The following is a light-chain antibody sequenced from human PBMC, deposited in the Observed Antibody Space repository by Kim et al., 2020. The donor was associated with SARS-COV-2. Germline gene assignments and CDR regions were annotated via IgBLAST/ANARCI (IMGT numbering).Light chain of an antibody. V-gene: IGLV1-51*01. CDR2: DYN. CDR1: DSNIGNNY. Sequence: QSVLTQPPSVSAAPGQRVTISCSGSDSNIGNNYVSWYQQFPGTAPKLLMFDYNQRPTRIPDRFSGSKSGTSATLDITGLQPGDEADYYCGTWDSGLSAWVFGGGTQLTVL. CDR3: GTWDSGLSAWV. J-gene: IGLJ3*02.